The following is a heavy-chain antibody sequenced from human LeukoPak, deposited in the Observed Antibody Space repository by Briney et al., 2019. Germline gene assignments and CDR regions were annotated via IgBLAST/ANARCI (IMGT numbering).Heavy chain of an antibody. CDR2: IKEDGRQK. CDR3: ARDRRSYGDYAAFDI. J-gene: IGHJ3*02. CDR1: GFTFSRYW. V-gene: IGHV3-7*01. Sequence: GGSLRLSCAASGFTFSRYWMSWVRQAPGKGLEWAANIKEDGRQKYYVDSVKGRLTISRDNTKNSLFLQMNSLRAEDTAVYYCARDRRSYGDYAAFDIWGQGTMVTVSS. D-gene: IGHD4-17*01.